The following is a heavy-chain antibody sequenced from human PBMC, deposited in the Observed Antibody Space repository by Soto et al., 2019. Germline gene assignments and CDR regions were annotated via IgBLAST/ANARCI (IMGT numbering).Heavy chain of an antibody. CDR2: ISYDGSNK. D-gene: IGHD3-10*01. Sequence: LGGSLRLSCAASGFTFSSYAMHWVRQAPGKGLEWVAVISYDGSNKYYADSVKGRFTISRDNSKNTLYLQMNSLRAEDTAVYYCARDPRSGYYGMDVWGQGTTVTVSS. CDR3: ARDPRSGYYGMDV. V-gene: IGHV3-30-3*01. J-gene: IGHJ6*02. CDR1: GFTFSSYA.